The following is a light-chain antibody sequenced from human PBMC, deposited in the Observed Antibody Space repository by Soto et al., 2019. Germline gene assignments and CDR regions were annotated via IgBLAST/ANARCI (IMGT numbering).Light chain of an antibody. CDR3: QQYNNWPLT. CDR2: DVS. J-gene: IGKJ4*01. Sequence: EIVMTQSPATLSVSPGERATLSRWASQSVSSNLAWYQQKPGQAPRLLIYDVSTRATGIPTRFSGSGSGTEFTLTISSLQSEDFAAYYCQQYNNWPLTFGGGTKVDIK. V-gene: IGKV3D-15*01. CDR1: QSVSSN.